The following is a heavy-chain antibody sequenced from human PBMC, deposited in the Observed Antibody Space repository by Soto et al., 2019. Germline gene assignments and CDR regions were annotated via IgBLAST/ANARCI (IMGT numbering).Heavy chain of an antibody. J-gene: IGHJ5*02. Sequence: QLQLQESGPGLVKPSETLSLTCTVSGGSISSRGYYWGWIRQTPGKGPEWIGTIYYSGSTYYNPSLRSRVTITVDTPKNQFPLTLSSVTAADTAVYYCATSNWFDPWGQGTLVTVSS. V-gene: IGHV4-39*01. CDR3: ATSNWFDP. CDR1: GGSISSRGYY. CDR2: IYYSGST.